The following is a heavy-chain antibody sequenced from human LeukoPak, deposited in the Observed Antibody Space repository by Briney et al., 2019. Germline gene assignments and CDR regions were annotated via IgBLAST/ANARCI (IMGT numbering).Heavy chain of an antibody. Sequence: GGSLRLSCAASGFTFDDYAMHWVRQAPGKGLEWVSGISWNSGSIGYADSVKGRFTISRDNAKNSLYLQMNSLRAEDTASYYCAKDSSNYVWGSYRYYGLDYWGQGTLVTVSS. D-gene: IGHD3-16*02. CDR3: AKDSSNYVWGSYRYYGLDY. V-gene: IGHV3-9*01. J-gene: IGHJ4*02. CDR2: ISWNSGSI. CDR1: GFTFDDYA.